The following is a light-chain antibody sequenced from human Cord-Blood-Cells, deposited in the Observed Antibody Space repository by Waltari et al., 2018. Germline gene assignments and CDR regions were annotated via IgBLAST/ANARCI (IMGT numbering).Light chain of an antibody. CDR3: QQYGSSPPWT. CDR1: QSVSRSY. V-gene: IGKV3-20*01. J-gene: IGKJ1*01. Sequence: EIVLTQSPGNLSLSQGERATLSCRASQSVSRSYLAWYQQKPGQAPRLLIYGASSRGTGIPDRFSGSGSGTDFTLTISRLEPEDFAVYYCQQYGSSPPWTFGQGTKVEIK. CDR2: GAS.